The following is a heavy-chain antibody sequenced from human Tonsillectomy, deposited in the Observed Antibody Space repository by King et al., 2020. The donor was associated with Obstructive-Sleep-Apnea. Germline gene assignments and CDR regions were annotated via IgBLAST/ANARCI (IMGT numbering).Heavy chain of an antibody. CDR3: ARTGVAGIIGWFDP. D-gene: IGHD6-19*01. Sequence: VQLQESGPGLVKPSETLSLTCTVSGGPISSYYWSWIRQPPGKGLEWIGYIYYTGSTNYNPSLKSRVTISVDTSKNQFSLKLTSVTAADTAVYYCARTGVAGIIGWFDPWGQETLVTVSS. V-gene: IGHV4-59*01. J-gene: IGHJ5*02. CDR1: GGPISSYY. CDR2: IYYTGST.